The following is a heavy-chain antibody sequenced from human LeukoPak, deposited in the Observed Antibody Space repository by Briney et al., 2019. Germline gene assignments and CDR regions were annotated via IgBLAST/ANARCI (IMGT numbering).Heavy chain of an antibody. D-gene: IGHD3-10*01. CDR1: GFTFGDYA. CDR2: IRSKAYGGTT. V-gene: IGHV3-49*03. J-gene: IGHJ5*02. Sequence: GGSLRLSCTASGFTFGDYAMSWFRQAPGKGLEWVGFIRSKAYGGTTEYAASVKGRFTISRDDSKSIAYLQMSSLKTEDTAVYYCTRAAGIGFGVRPLYNWFDPWGQGTLVTVSP. CDR3: TRAAGIGFGVRPLYNWFDP.